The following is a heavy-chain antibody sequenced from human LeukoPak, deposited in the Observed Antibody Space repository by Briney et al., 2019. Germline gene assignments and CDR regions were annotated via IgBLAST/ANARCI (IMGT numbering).Heavy chain of an antibody. J-gene: IGHJ4*02. CDR3: ARASYYYDSSGYPGSYFDY. V-gene: IGHV1-2*02. D-gene: IGHD3-22*01. CDR2: INPNSGGT. CDR1: GYTFTDYY. Sequence: ASVKVSCKASGYTFTDYYMHWVRQAPGQGLEWMGWINPNSGGTNYAQKFQGRVTMTRDTSISTAYMELSRLRSGDTAVYYCARASYYYDSSGYPGSYFDYWGQGTLVT.